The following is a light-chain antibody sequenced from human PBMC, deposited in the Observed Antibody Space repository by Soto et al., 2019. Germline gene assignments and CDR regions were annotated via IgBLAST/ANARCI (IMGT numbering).Light chain of an antibody. CDR2: STN. V-gene: IGLV1-44*01. CDR1: RSNIGRST. Sequence: QSVLTQPPSTSGTPGQRVTISCSGSRSNIGRSTVNWYQQLPGTAPKVLVYSTNQRPSGVPDRFSGSKSGTSASLAISVLQSEDEADYYCAAWDDTLSVWVFGGGTKVTVL. J-gene: IGLJ3*02. CDR3: AAWDDTLSVWV.